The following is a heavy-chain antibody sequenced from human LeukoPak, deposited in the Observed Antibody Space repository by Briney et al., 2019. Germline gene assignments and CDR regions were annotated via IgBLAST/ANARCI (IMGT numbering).Heavy chain of an antibody. Sequence: EWXGEINHSGSTNYNPSLKSRVTISVDTSKNQFSLKLSSVTAADTAVYYCARHSYGDYEQCFDYWGQGTLVTVSS. CDR3: ARHSYGDYEQCFDY. D-gene: IGHD4-17*01. J-gene: IGHJ4*02. CDR2: INHSGST. V-gene: IGHV4-34*01.